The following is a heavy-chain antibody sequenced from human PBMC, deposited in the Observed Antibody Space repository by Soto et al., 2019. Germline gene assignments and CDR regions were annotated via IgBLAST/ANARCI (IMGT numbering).Heavy chain of an antibody. CDR1: GYSISSGYY. D-gene: IGHD3-9*01. V-gene: IGHV4-38-2*02. CDR3: ARDRGYDILTGYKGSIWFDP. Sequence: ASETLSLTCAVSGYSISSGYYWGWIRQPPGKGLEWIGSIYHSGSTYYNPSLKSRVTISVDTSKNQFSLKLSSVTAADTAVYYCARDRGYDILTGYKGSIWFDPWGQGTLVTVSS. CDR2: IYHSGST. J-gene: IGHJ5*02.